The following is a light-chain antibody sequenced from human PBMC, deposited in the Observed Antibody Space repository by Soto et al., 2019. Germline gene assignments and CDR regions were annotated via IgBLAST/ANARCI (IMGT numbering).Light chain of an antibody. CDR1: QTISSTF. Sequence: EIVLTQSPGTLSLSPGERATLSCRASQTISSTFLAWYQHKPGQAPRVLIYGASRRATGIPDRFSGSGSGTDLTLTISRLEPEDFAVYYCQQYESSWTFGQGTKVEMK. CDR2: GAS. J-gene: IGKJ1*01. CDR3: QQYESSWT. V-gene: IGKV3-20*01.